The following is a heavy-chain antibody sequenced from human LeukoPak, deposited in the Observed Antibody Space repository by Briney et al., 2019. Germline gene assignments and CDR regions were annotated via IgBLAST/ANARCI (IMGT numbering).Heavy chain of an antibody. Sequence: ASVKVSSKASGYTFTSYGISWVRQPPGQGLNGMGWISAYNGNTNYAQKLQGRVTMTTDTSTSTAYMELRSLRSDDTAVYYCARDSKMIAVALGINVWGQGTTVTVSS. CDR2: ISAYNGNT. J-gene: IGHJ6*02. CDR1: GYTFTSYG. CDR3: ARDSKMIAVALGINV. V-gene: IGHV1-18*01. D-gene: IGHD6-19*01.